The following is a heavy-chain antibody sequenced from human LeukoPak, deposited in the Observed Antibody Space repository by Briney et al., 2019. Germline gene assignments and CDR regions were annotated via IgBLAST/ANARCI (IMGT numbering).Heavy chain of an antibody. CDR3: ARATLDTMIVPFDP. CDR1: GFTFSSYW. D-gene: IGHD3-22*01. Sequence: PGGSLRLSCAASGFTFSSYWMSWVRQAPGKGLEWVANIKQDGSEKYYVDSVKGRFTISRDNAKNSLYLQMNSLRAEDTAVYYCARATLDTMIVPFDPWGQGTLVTVSS. CDR2: IKQDGSEK. V-gene: IGHV3-7*03. J-gene: IGHJ5*02.